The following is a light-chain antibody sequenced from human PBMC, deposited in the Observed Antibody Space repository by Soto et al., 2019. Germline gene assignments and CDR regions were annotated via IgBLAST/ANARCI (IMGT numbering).Light chain of an antibody. CDR1: SSNIGSKT. V-gene: IGLV1-44*01. CDR3: AAWDDSLNGGV. J-gene: IGLJ2*01. CDR2: CNN. Sequence: QSVLTQPPSASGTPGQRVIISCSGSSSNIGSKTVNWYQQLPGTAPKLLIYCNNQRPSGFPDRFSGSKSGTSASLAISGLQSEDEADYYCAAWDDSLNGGVFGGGTKLTVL.